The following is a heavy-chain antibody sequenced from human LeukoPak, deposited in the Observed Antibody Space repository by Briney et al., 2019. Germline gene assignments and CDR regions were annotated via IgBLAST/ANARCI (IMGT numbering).Heavy chain of an antibody. CDR1: GGTFTTYA. J-gene: IGHJ4*02. D-gene: IGHD1-26*01. CDR3: AREPLHSGSYWNYFDY. Sequence: GASVKVSCKASGGTFTTYAIIWVRQAPGQGLEGMGWISAYNGNTNYAQKLQGRATMTTDTSTSTAYMELRSLRSDDTAVYYCAREPLHSGSYWNYFDYWGQGTLVTVSS. V-gene: IGHV1-18*01. CDR2: ISAYNGNT.